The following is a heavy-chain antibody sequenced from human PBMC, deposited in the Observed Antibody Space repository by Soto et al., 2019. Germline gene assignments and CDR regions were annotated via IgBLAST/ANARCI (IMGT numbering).Heavy chain of an antibody. CDR2: IIPIFGTA. V-gene: IGHV1-69*06. CDR3: ASCSTSCYSILKTYYYYGMDV. D-gene: IGHD2-2*01. CDR1: GGTFSSYA. Sequence: AVKVSCKASGGTFSSYAISWVRQAPGQGLEWMGGIIPIFGTANYAQKFQGRVTITADKSTSTAYMELSSLRSEDTAVYYCASCSTSCYSILKTYYYYGMDVWGQGTTVTVSS. J-gene: IGHJ6*02.